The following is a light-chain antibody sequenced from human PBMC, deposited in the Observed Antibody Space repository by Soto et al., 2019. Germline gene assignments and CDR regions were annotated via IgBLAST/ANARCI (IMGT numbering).Light chain of an antibody. CDR3: SSYTSATTYV. CDR2: DVS. Sequence: QSVLTQPASVSGSSGQSITISCTGTSSDVGAYNYDSWYQQYPGEAPKVIIYDVSHRPAGVSNRFSGSKSGNTASLTISGLQTHDEADYYCSSYTSATTYVFGTGTKVTVL. J-gene: IGLJ1*01. V-gene: IGLV2-14*01. CDR1: SSDVGAYNY.